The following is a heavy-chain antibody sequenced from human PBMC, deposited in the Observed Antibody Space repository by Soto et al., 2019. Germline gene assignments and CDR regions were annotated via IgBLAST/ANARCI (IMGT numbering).Heavy chain of an antibody. CDR3: ARIPSRGDWHGDY. CDR1: GYTFTSYD. CDR2: MNPNSGNT. D-gene: IGHD2-21*02. Sequence: ASVKVSCKASGYTFTSYDINWARQATGQGLEWMGWMNPNSGNTGYAQKFQGRVTMTRNTSISTAYMELSSLRSEDTAVYYCARIPSRGDWHGDYWGQGTLVTVSS. J-gene: IGHJ4*02. V-gene: IGHV1-8*01.